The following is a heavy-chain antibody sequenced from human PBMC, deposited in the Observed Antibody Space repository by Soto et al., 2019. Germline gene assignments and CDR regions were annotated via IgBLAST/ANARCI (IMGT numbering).Heavy chain of an antibody. J-gene: IGHJ4*02. D-gene: IGHD2-15*01. V-gene: IGHV3-23*01. CDR1: GFTFSTYA. Sequence: EVQLLESGGGMVQPGGSLRLSCAASGFTFSTYAMSWVRQAPGKGLECVSAISGSGGTTSYADSVRGRFSISRDNSTNMLYLQMSSLRAEDTAIYYCTKSLYGGNDYLGLGTLVTVSS. CDR2: ISGSGGTT. CDR3: TKSLYGGNDY.